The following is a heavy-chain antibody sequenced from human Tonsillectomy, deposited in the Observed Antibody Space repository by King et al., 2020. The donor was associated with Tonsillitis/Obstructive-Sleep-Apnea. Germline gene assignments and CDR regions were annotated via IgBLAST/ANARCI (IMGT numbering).Heavy chain of an antibody. CDR2: ISSSSGYI. CDR1: GFTFTSYS. V-gene: IGHV3-21*01. Sequence: VQLVESGGGLVKPGESLRLSWVASGFTFTSYSMNWVRQAPGKGLEWVSSISSSSGYIYYADSIKGRFTISRDNAKNSLYLQMNSLRAEDTALYYCARALSWGTFDIWGQGTMVTVSS. J-gene: IGHJ3*02. D-gene: IGHD3-16*01. CDR3: ARALSWGTFDI.